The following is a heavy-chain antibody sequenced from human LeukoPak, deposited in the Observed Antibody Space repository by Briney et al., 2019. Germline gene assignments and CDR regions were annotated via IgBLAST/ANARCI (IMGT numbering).Heavy chain of an antibody. V-gene: IGHV4-39*01. CDR2: INYSGTT. Sequence: SVTLSLTCTVSAGSICSSSYYWDSIRQPPGRVVEWIATINYSGTTDYNPSVKGRVTISVDTSKNKFSLKLSTVTAADTAVYYCARRYSSGHFDYWGQGTLGTVSS. D-gene: IGHD6-19*01. CDR1: AGSICSSSYY. J-gene: IGHJ4*02. CDR3: ARRYSSGHFDY.